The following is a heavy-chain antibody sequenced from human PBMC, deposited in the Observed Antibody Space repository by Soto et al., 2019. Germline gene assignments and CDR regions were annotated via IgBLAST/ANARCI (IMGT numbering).Heavy chain of an antibody. J-gene: IGHJ1*01. CDR2: INWDSGSI. CDR1: GFTFGDYA. V-gene: IGHV3-9*01. D-gene: IGHD6-13*01. Sequence: GGSLRLSCAASGFTFGDYAMHWVRQVPGKGLEWVSGINWDSGSIGYGDSVKGRFAISRDNAKNSLHLQMNSLSAEDTAFYYCVKDESINWYSGHFRHWGQGTLVTVSS. CDR3: VKDESINWYSGHFRH.